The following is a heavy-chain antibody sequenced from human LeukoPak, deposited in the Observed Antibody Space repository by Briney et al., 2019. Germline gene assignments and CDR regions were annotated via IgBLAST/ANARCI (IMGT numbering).Heavy chain of an antibody. V-gene: IGHV1-8*01. CDR1: GYTFTSFD. CDR2: INPNNGNA. J-gene: IGHJ6*03. D-gene: IGHD2-2*01. Sequence: GASVKVSCKASGYTFTSFDLNWVRQAPGQGLEWVGWINPNNGNADYAQRFQGRVTMTRDTAISTVYMELSSLTYEDTAVYYCARPTSRPSNYYSMGVWGKGTTVTVSS. CDR3: ARPTSRPSNYYSMGV.